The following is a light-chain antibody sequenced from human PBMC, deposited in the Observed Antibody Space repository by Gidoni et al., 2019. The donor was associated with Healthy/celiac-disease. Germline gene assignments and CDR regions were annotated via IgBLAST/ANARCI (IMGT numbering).Light chain of an antibody. J-gene: IGKJ2*01. CDR1: QSISSY. CDR2: AAA. Sequence: IQMTPSPSSLSASVGDRVTITCRASQSISSYLNWYQQKPGKAPKLLIYAAASLQSGVPSRFSGSGAGTDFTLTISSLQPEDFATYYCQQSYSTLEYTFGQGTKLEIK. CDR3: QQSYSTLEYT. V-gene: IGKV1-39*01.